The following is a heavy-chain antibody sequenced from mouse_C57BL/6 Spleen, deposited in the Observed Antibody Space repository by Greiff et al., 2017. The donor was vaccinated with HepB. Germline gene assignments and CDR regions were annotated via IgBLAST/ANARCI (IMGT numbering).Heavy chain of an antibody. Sequence: VQLVESGAELAKPGASVKLSCKASGYTFTSYWMHWVKQRPGQGLEGIGYINPSSGYTKYNQKFKDKAKLTAYKSSSTAYMQLSSLTYEDSAVYYCARDSNYVFDYWGQGTTLTVSS. D-gene: IGHD2-5*01. V-gene: IGHV1-7*01. J-gene: IGHJ2*01. CDR1: GYTFTSYW. CDR3: ARDSNYVFDY. CDR2: INPSSGYT.